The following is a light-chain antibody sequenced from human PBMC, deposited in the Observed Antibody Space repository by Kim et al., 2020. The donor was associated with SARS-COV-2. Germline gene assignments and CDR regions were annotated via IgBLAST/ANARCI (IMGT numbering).Light chain of an antibody. J-gene: IGKJ4*01. CDR2: DAS. Sequence: EIVMTQSPATLSGSPGERATLSCRASQSVSSNLAWYQQKPGQAPRLLIYDASTRATTIPARFSGSGSGTEFTLTISSLQSEDFAVYYCQQCNNSPLTFGGGTKVDIK. V-gene: IGKV3-15*01. CDR3: QQCNNSPLT. CDR1: QSVSSN.